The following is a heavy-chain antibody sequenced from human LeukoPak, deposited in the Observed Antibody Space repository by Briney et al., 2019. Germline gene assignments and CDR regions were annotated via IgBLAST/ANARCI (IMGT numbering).Heavy chain of an antibody. Sequence: GGSLRLSCAASGFTFSSYWMHWVRQAPGKGLVWVSRINSDGSSTSYADSVKGRFTISRDNAKNTLYLQMNSLRAEDTAVYYCARDRCSGGSCYWFDPWGQGTLVTVSS. CDR3: ARDRCSGGSCYWFDP. J-gene: IGHJ5*02. D-gene: IGHD2-15*01. CDR1: GFTFSSYW. V-gene: IGHV3-74*01. CDR2: INSDGSST.